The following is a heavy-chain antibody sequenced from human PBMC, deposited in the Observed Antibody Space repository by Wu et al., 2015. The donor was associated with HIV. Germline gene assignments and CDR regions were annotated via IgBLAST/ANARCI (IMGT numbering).Heavy chain of an antibody. Sequence: LVQSGPEAKRPGASVKVSCKASYILTSYPIGWVRQAPGQRLEWMGWMNPSNGHIQPAQRFQDRLTMSTDNSAHTAYMELRSLTSDDAAIYFCARVQFDPDYYTYFDLWGQGTLVTVSS. CDR2: MNPSNGHI. J-gene: IGHJ5*01. V-gene: IGHV1-18*01. CDR3: ARVQFDPDYYTYFDL. CDR1: YILTSYP. D-gene: IGHD4/OR15-4a*01.